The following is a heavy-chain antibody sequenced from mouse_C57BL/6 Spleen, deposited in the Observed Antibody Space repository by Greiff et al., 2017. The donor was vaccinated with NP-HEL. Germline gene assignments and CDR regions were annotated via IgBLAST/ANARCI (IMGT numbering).Heavy chain of an antibody. V-gene: IGHV5-4*03. Sequence: EVKLMESGGGLVKPGGSLKLSCAASGFTFSSYAMSWVRQTPEKRLEWVATISDGGSYTYYPDNVKGRFTISRDNAKNNLYLQMSHLKSEDTAMYYCARGDYLYYFDYWAQGTTLTVSS. J-gene: IGHJ2*01. CDR3: ARGDYLYYFDY. CDR2: ISDGGSYT. D-gene: IGHD2-4*01. CDR1: GFTFSSYA.